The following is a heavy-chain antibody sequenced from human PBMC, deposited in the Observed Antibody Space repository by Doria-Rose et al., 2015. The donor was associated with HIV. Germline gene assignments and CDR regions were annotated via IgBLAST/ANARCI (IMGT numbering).Heavy chain of an antibody. J-gene: IGHJ4*02. CDR2: MFSDDER. CDR1: GVSLSSPGMG. D-gene: IGHD6-13*01. CDR3: ARIKSSRWYHKYYFDF. Sequence: SGPVLVKPTETLTLTCTVSGVSLSSPGMGVSWIRQPPGKALEWLANMFSDDERSYKPSLKSRLTISRGTSKSQLVLTMTDMDPVDTATYYCARIKSSRWYHKYYFDFWGQGTLVIVSA. V-gene: IGHV2-26*01.